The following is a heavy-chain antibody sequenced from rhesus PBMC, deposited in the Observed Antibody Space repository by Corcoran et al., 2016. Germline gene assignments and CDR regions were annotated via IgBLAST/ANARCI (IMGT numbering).Heavy chain of an antibody. CDR2: IDGSGSST. D-gene: IGHD6-25*01. CDR3: ARDRFGSWNGRFDY. Sequence: QLPLQESGPGLVKPSETLSVTCAVSGGSISSSYWSWIRQAPGKGMEWIGYIDGSGSSTNYNPSLKIRATLSVDTSKNQLSLKLRPVTTADTAVYYCARDRFGSWNGRFDYCGQGVLVTVSS. V-gene: IGHV4-169*02. CDR1: GGSISSSY. J-gene: IGHJ4*01.